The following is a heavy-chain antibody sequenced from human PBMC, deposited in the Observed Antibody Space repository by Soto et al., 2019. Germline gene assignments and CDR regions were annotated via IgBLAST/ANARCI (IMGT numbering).Heavy chain of an antibody. CDR2: ISAYNGNT. J-gene: IGHJ5*02. CDR3: AKDPGIVVVVARDKEATHSNWFDP. D-gene: IGHD2-15*01. Sequence: GASVKVSCKASGYTFTSYGISWVRQAPGQGLEWMGWISAYNGNTNYAQKLQGRVTMTTDTSTSTAYMELRSLRSDDTAVYYCAKDPGIVVVVARDKEATHSNWFDPWGQGTLVTVSS. V-gene: IGHV1-18*04. CDR1: GYTFTSYG.